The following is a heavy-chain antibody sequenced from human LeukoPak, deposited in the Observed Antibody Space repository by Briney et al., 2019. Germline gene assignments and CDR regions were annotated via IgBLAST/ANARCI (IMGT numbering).Heavy chain of an antibody. D-gene: IGHD4-23*01. J-gene: IGHJ4*02. CDR3: ARARVPYGGNQWSDY. V-gene: IGHV3-7*01. CDR1: GFTFSSYA. CDR2: IKQDGSEK. Sequence: GGSLRLSCAASGFTFSSYAMSWVRQAPGKGLEWVANIKQDGSEKYYVDSVKGRFTISRDNAKNSLYLQMNSLRAEDTAVYYCARARVPYGGNQWSDYWGQGTLVTVSS.